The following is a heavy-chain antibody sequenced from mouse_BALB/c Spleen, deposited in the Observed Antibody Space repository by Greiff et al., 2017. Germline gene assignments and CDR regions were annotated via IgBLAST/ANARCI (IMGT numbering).Heavy chain of an antibody. Sequence: VQLQQSGPELVKPGASVKISCKASGYSFTGYFMNWVKQSHGKSLEWIGRINPNNGGTSYNQKFKGKATLTVDKSSSTAYMELRSLTSEDSAVYYCARGTLPYFDYWGQGTTLTVSS. CDR3: ARGTLPYFDY. J-gene: IGHJ2*01. V-gene: IGHV1-20*01. CDR1: GYSFTGYF. D-gene: IGHD3-3*01. CDR2: INPNNGGT.